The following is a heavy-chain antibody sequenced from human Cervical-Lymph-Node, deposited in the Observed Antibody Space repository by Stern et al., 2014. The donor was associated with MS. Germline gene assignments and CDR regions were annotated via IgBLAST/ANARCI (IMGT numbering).Heavy chain of an antibody. CDR1: GFTFSDYY. Sequence: VQLVESGGGLVQPGGSLRLSCAASGFTFSDYYMTWIRQAPGRGLAWISYLSSHGTNTYYVDSVKGRFTISRDNAKNLLYLQMNSLRAEDAAVYYCARCHVPRKAFAMDVWGQGTTVSVSS. V-gene: IGHV3-11*01. D-gene: IGHD3-10*02. J-gene: IGHJ6*02. CDR3: ARCHVPRKAFAMDV. CDR2: LSSHGTNT.